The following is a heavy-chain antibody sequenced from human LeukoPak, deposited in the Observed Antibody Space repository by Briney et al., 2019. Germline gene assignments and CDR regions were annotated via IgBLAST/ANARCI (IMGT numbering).Heavy chain of an antibody. J-gene: IGHJ4*02. CDR3: ARDPVNYDYVWGSYRPWYYFDY. Sequence: SQTLSLTCAISGDSVPSNSAAWHWIRQSPSRGLEWLGRTYYRSKWYNDYAVSVKSRITINPDTSKNQFSLQLNSVTPEDTAVYYCARDPVNYDYVWGSYRPWYYFDYWGQGTLVTVSS. CDR2: TYYRSKWYN. CDR1: GDSVPSNSAA. D-gene: IGHD3-16*02. V-gene: IGHV6-1*01.